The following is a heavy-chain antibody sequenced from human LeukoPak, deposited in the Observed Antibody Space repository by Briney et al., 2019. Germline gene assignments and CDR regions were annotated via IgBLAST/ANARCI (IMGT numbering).Heavy chain of an antibody. D-gene: IGHD4-17*01. CDR1: GFTFDDYA. V-gene: IGHV3-9*01. CDR3: AKDTADYGEAWTFDY. CDR2: ISWNSGSI. Sequence: GGSLRLSCAASGFTFDDYAVHWVRQAPGKGLEWVSGISWNSGSIGYADSVKGRFTISRDNAKNSLYLQMNSLRAEDTALYYCAKDTADYGEAWTFDYWGQGTLVTVSS. J-gene: IGHJ4*02.